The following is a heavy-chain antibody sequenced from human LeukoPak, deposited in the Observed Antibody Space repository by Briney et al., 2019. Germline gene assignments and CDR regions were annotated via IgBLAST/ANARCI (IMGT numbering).Heavy chain of an antibody. D-gene: IGHD4-17*01. CDR1: GYTFTSDG. V-gene: IGHV1-18*01. CDR2: ISAYNGNT. J-gene: IGHJ4*02. Sequence: GASVKVSCKASGYTFTSDGISWVRQAPGQGLEWMGWISAYNGNTNYAQKLQGRATMTTDTSTSTAYMELRSLRSDDTAVYYCARDVEWVTTAWVTKRILDYWGQGTLVTVSS. CDR3: ARDVEWVTTAWVTKRILDY.